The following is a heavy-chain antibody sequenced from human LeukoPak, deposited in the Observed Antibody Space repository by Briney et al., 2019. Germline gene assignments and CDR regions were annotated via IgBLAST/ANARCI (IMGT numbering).Heavy chain of an antibody. CDR3: ARDQGDYDILTGSLFDY. V-gene: IGHV3-30-3*01. D-gene: IGHD3-9*01. J-gene: IGHJ4*02. Sequence: GGSLRLSCAASGFTFSSYVMNWVRQAPGKGLEWVAVISYDGSNKYYADSVKGRFTISRDNSKNTLYLQMNSLRAEDTAVYYCARDQGDYDILTGSLFDYWGQGTLVTVSS. CDR1: GFTFSSYV. CDR2: ISYDGSNK.